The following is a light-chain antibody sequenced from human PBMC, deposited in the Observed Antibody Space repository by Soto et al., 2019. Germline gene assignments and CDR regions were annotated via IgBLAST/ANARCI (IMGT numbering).Light chain of an antibody. CDR1: QSIRSW. CDR2: KAS. Sequence: DIQMTQSPSTLSASVGDRVTITCRARQSIRSWLAWYQQKPGKAPKLLIYKASTLESGVPSRFSGSGSGTEFTLTISSLQPDDFATYYCQQYNSYRTFGQGTKVEIK. CDR3: QQYNSYRT. J-gene: IGKJ1*01. V-gene: IGKV1-5*03.